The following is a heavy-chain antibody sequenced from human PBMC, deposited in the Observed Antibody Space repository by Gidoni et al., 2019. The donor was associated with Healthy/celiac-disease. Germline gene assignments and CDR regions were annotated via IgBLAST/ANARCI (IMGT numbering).Heavy chain of an antibody. V-gene: IGHV3-30*18. CDR2: ISYDGSNK. CDR1: GLTFSGYG. CDR3: AKSGVWLRSGTYYFDY. J-gene: IGHJ4*02. Sequence: QVQLLASGGGVVQPGRSLRRSCAASGLTFSGYGPHWVRQAPGKGLECVAVISYDGSNKYYADSVKGRFTISRDNSKNTLYLQMNSLRAEDTAVYYCAKSGVWLRSGTYYFDYWGQGTLVTVSS. D-gene: IGHD5-12*01.